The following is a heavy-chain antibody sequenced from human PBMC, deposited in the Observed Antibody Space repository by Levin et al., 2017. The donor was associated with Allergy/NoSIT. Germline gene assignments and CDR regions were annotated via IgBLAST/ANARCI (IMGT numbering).Heavy chain of an antibody. CDR1: GFTFSSYS. CDR2: ISSSSSYI. V-gene: IGHV3-21*01. Sequence: TGGSLRLSCAASGFTFSSYSMNWVRQAPGKGLEWVSSISSSSSYIYYADSVKGRFTISRDNAKNSLYLQMNSLRAEDTAVYYCARDPPFLTGYYNVIGYWGQGTLVTVSS. D-gene: IGHD3-9*01. CDR3: ARDPPFLTGYYNVIGY. J-gene: IGHJ4*02.